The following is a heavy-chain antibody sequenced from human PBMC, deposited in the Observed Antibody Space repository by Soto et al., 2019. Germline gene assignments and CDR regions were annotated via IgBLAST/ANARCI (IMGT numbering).Heavy chain of an antibody. D-gene: IGHD1-26*01. CDR2: ISYDGSNK. CDR1: GFTFSSYA. CDR3: AIDWAGATTFGFDY. Sequence: QVQLVESGGGVVQPGRSLRLSCAASGFTFSSYAMHWVRQAPGKGLEWVAVISYDGSNKYYADSVKGRFTIARDNSKNTLYLQMSTLRAEDTAVYYCAIDWAGATTFGFDYWGQGTLVTVSS. V-gene: IGHV3-30-3*01. J-gene: IGHJ4*02.